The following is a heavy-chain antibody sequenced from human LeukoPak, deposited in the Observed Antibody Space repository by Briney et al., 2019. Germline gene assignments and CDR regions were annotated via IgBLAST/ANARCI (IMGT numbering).Heavy chain of an antibody. Sequence: ASLKVSCKASGYTFINYYMHWVRQAPGQGLEWMGIINPSGGGTTYAQKFQGRVTMTRDTSTNTVYMELSSLRSEDTAVYYCAKVGRRGGSCYGWVPYYSYGLDVWGQGTTVTVSS. V-gene: IGHV1-46*01. CDR3: AKVGRRGGSCYGWVPYYSYGLDV. D-gene: IGHD2-15*01. CDR2: INPSGGGT. J-gene: IGHJ6*02. CDR1: GYTFINYY.